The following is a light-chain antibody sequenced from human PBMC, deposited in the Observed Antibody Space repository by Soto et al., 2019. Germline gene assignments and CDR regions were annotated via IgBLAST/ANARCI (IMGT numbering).Light chain of an antibody. J-gene: IGLJ1*01. CDR3: SSYTSGSTLYV. CDR2: EVT. Sequence: QSALTQPASVSGSPGQSITISCTGTSSDVFGYNSVSWYQQHPGKAPKLLIYEVTNRPSGVSNRFSGSKSGNTASLTISGLQAEDEADYYCSSYTSGSTLYVFGPGTKVTVL. V-gene: IGLV2-14*01. CDR1: SSDVFGYNS.